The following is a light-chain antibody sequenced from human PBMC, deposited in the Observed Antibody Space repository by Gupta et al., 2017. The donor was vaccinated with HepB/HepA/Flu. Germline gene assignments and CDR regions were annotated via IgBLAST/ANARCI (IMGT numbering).Light chain of an antibody. CDR2: GNS. CDR3: QSYDISRSGPGLV. J-gene: IGLJ1*01. V-gene: IGLV1-40*01. CDR1: SSNIGAGYD. Sequence: QSVLTQPPSVSGAPGQRVTISCTGRSSNIGAGYDVHWYQQLPGTAPKLLIYGNSNRPSGVTDRFSGSKSGTSASLAITGLQAEDEADYYCQSYDISRSGPGLVFRTGTKVTVL.